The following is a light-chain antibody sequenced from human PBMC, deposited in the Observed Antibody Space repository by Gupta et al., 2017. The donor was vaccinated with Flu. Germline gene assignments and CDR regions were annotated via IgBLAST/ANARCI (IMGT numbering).Light chain of an antibody. V-gene: IGKV3-15*01. CDR3: QQYNKWPPLT. CDR2: GAS. J-gene: IGKJ5*01. Sequence: ATLSVSPGERATLSCRASQSVTSNLAWYQQKPGQAPRLLIYGASTRATGIPARFSGSGSGTEFTLTISSLQSEDFALYYCQQYNKWPPLTFGQGTRLEIK. CDR1: QSVTSN.